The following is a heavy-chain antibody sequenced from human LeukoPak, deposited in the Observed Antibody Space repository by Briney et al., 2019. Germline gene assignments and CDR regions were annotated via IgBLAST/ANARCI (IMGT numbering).Heavy chain of an antibody. CDR2: ISSSSSYI. D-gene: IGHD3-9*01. J-gene: IGHJ4*02. V-gene: IGHV3-21*01. Sequence: GGSLRLSCAASGFTFSSYAMSWVRQAPGKGLEWVSSISSSSSYIYYADSVKGRFTISRDNAKNSLYLQMNSLRAEDTAVYYCARGQIAQYYDILTGYYPFDYWGQGTLVTVSS. CDR1: GFTFSSYA. CDR3: ARGQIAQYYDILTGYYPFDY.